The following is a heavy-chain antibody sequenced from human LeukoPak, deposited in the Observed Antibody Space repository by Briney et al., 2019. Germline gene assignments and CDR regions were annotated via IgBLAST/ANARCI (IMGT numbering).Heavy chain of an antibody. D-gene: IGHD3-10*01. Sequence: GGSLRLSCAASGFTFSTYAMDWVRQAPGKRLEWVSTFRGSGDNTYYADSVKGRFIISRDNSNNMLYLQMNSLRAADTAIYYCAKGRDGSGTYYSSSQYWGQGTLVTVSS. CDR1: GFTFSTYA. CDR3: AKGRDGSGTYYSSSQY. J-gene: IGHJ1*01. CDR2: FRGSGDNT. V-gene: IGHV3-23*01.